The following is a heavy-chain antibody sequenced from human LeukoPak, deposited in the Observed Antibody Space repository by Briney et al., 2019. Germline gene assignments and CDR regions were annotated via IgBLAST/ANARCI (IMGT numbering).Heavy chain of an antibody. D-gene: IGHD2-8*01. CDR2: IYHSGST. V-gene: IGHV4-38-2*01. J-gene: IGHJ5*02. Sequence: PSETLSLTCAVSGYSISSGYYWGWIRQPPGKGVEWIGSIYHSGSTFYNPSLKSRVAIPVDTSKNQFSLKLNSVTAADTAMYYCARQDIVLMVYAPGGFDPWGQGALVTVSS. CDR1: GYSISSGYY. CDR3: ARQDIVLMVYAPGGFDP.